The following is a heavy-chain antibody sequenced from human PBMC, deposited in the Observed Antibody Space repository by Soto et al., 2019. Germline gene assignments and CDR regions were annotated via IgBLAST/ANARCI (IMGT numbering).Heavy chain of an antibody. J-gene: IGHJ4*02. V-gene: IGHV4-59*01. CDR2: VSDTGST. Sequence: PSETLSLTCSVSVDSISRYYWSWIRQPPGKGLEWLGYVSDTGSTSYNPSLKSRVTISVDTSKHQFSLTLTSVTAADTAVYYCAGKLKTAVAAIDYWGQGTLVTVSS. D-gene: IGHD6-19*01. CDR3: AGKLKTAVAAIDY. CDR1: VDSISRYY.